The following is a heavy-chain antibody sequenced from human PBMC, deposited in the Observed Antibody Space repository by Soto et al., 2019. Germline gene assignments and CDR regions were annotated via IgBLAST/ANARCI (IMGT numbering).Heavy chain of an antibody. CDR3: ARRTHTGYGSIYGMDV. CDR2: IYPGDSDT. D-gene: IGHD3-10*01. Sequence: GESLKISCKGSGYSFTSYWISWVRQMPGKGLEWMGIIYPGDSDTRYSPSFQGQVTISADKSISTAYLQWSSLKASDTAMYYCARRTHTGYGSIYGMDVWGQGTTVTVSS. V-gene: IGHV5-51*01. CDR1: GYSFTSYW. J-gene: IGHJ6*02.